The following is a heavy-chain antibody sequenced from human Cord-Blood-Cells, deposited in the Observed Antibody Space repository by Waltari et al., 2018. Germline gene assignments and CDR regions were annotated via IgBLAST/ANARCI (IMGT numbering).Heavy chain of an antibody. CDR2: ISSSGSTI. V-gene: IGHV3-11*01. CDR3: AKEGSSWYYYYMDV. Sequence: QVQLVESGGGLVKPGGSLRLSCAASGFTFSDYYMSWLRQGPGKGLEWVSYISSSGSTIYYADSVKGRFTIARDNDKNSLYMKMNSLRAEDTAVYYCAKEGSSWYYYYMDVWGKGTTVTVS. D-gene: IGHD6-13*01. CDR1: GFTFSDYY. J-gene: IGHJ6*03.